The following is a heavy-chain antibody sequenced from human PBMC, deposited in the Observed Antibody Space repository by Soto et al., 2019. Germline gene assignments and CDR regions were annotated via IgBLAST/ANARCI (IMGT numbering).Heavy chain of an antibody. CDR1: EFTFSGYE. J-gene: IGHJ4*02. V-gene: IGHV3-48*03. D-gene: IGHD6-13*01. Sequence: GGSLRLSCVASEFTFSGYEMNWVRQAPGKGLEWVSYISSSGITIYYTDSVKGRFTISRDNDKKSLYLQMNSLRAEDTAIYYCVRFGGAAAGPGDYWGQGTLVTVSS. CDR2: ISSSGITI. CDR3: VRFGGAAAGPGDY.